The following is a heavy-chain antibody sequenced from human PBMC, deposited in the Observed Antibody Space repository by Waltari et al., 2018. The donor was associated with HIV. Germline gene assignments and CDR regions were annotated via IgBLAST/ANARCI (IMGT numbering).Heavy chain of an antibody. V-gene: IGHV3-33*06. CDR1: GFTLRKND. CDR2: IWYGDIHK. J-gene: IGHJ3*02. CDR3: VKESGPGSGKTGFEI. D-gene: IGHD1-26*01. Sequence: QEQLVESGGGVVQPGTSPRPSCAASGFTLRKNDKHWVRQAPGKALEWVAVIWYGDIHKYYGDSVKGRFSISRDYSKNTLYLQMDSLRTEDTAVYYCVKESGPGSGKTGFEIWGQGTVVTVSA.